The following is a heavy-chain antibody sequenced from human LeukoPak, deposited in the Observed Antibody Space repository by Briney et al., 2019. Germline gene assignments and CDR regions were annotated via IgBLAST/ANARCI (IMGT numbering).Heavy chain of an antibody. V-gene: IGHV3-48*01. CDR1: GFTFSSYS. Sequence: PGGSLRLSCAASGFTFSSYSMNWVRQAPGKGLEWVSYISSSSSTIYYADSVKGRFTISRDNAKNSLYLQMNSLRAEDTAVYYCAREESRLHANNDYGDYWGQGTLVTISS. CDR2: ISSSSSTI. CDR3: AREESRLHANNDYGDY. J-gene: IGHJ4*02. D-gene: IGHD1/OR15-1a*01.